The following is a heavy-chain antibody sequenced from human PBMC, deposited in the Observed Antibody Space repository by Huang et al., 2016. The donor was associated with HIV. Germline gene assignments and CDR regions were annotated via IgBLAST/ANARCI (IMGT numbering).Heavy chain of an antibody. D-gene: IGHD3-22*01. V-gene: IGHV1-69*13. J-gene: IGHJ4*02. Sequence: QVQLVQSGAEVKKPGSSVKVSCKASGGTFTTYTITWVRQAPGQGLEWRGGIIPSFGTPNYAQKVQGRVTITADESTSTAYMELSSLRSEDTAVYYCAREYYYDNSGYYFDYWGQGTLVTVSS. CDR2: IIPSFGTP. CDR1: GGTFTTYT. CDR3: AREYYYDNSGYYFDY.